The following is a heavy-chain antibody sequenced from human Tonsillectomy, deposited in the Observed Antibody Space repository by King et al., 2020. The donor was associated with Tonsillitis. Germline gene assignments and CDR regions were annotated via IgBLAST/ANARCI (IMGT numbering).Heavy chain of an antibody. J-gene: IGHJ6*02. CDR3: ASEAAYSYSGMDV. CDR1: GFTVSNNY. Sequence: VQLVESGGGLVQPGGSLRLSCAASGFTVSNNYMSWVRQAPGKGLEWVSVIYNGGSTYYADSVKGRFTITRHNSKNTLYLQMNSLRAEDTAVYYCASEAAYSYSGMDVWGQGTTVTVSS. D-gene: IGHD2-15*01. CDR2: IYNGGST. V-gene: IGHV3-53*04.